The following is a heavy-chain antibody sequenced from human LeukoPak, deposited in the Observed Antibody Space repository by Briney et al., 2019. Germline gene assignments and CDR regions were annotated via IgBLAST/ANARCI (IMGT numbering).Heavy chain of an antibody. CDR2: ISDSGGNP. J-gene: IGHJ2*01. CDR3: AKDASTALTTGWYYDV. D-gene: IGHD2-21*02. Sequence: GGSLSVSCAASGFTFSTYAMIWVREAPGWGLEWVSNISDSGGNPYYAAPVKGRFTISRNNSKNTLHMQMNSLRAEDTAVYYCAKDASTALTTGWYYDVWGRGTLVTVSA. CDR1: GFTFSTYA. V-gene: IGHV3-23*01.